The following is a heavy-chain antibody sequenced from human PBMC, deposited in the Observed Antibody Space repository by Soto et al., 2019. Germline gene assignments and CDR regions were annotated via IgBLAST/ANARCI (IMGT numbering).Heavy chain of an antibody. CDR1: GFTFSSYW. Sequence: VQLVESGGGLVQPGGSLRLSCAASGFTFSSYWMNWVRQAPGKGLEWVANIKQDGSEKYYVDSVKGRFTISRDNAKNSLYLQMNSLRAEDTAVYYCARDVDYGDYLNWFDPWGQGTQVTVSS. CDR2: IKQDGSEK. D-gene: IGHD4-17*01. CDR3: ARDVDYGDYLNWFDP. J-gene: IGHJ5*02. V-gene: IGHV3-7*01.